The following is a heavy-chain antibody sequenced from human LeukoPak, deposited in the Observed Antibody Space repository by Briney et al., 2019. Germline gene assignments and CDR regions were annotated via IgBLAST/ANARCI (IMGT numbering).Heavy chain of an antibody. V-gene: IGHV4-39*01. CDR2: IYYSGST. CDR3: ARGGDDYGDYFDY. J-gene: IGHJ4*02. CDR1: GDSISYSSYY. D-gene: IGHD4-17*01. Sequence: SETLSLTCTVSGDSISYSSYYWGWIRQPPGKGLEWIGSIYYSGSTHYNPSLKSRVTISVDTSKNQFSLKLSSVTAADTAVYYCARGGDDYGDYFDYWGQGTLVTVSS.